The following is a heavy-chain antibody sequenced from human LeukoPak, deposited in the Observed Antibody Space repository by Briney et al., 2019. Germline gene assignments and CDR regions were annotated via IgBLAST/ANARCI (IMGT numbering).Heavy chain of an antibody. Sequence: GGSLRLSCAASGFIFSNYGMHWVRQAPGKGLVWVSRINSDGSSTSYADSVKGRFTISRDNAKNTLYLQMNSLRAEDTAVYYCARERLYYDILTGYSINDAFDIWGQGTMVTVSS. D-gene: IGHD3-9*01. CDR1: GFIFSNYG. J-gene: IGHJ3*02. CDR3: ARERLYYDILTGYSINDAFDI. V-gene: IGHV3-74*01. CDR2: INSDGSST.